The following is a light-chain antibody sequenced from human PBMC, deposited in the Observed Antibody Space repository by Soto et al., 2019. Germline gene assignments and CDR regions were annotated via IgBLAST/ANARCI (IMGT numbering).Light chain of an antibody. CDR1: QTISSW. Sequence: DIQMTQSPSTLSGSVGDRVTITSRASQTISSWLAWYQQKPGKAPKLLIYKASTLKSGVPSRLSGSGSGTEFTLTISSLQPDDFATYYCQQYYSYLRTFGQGTKVDIK. CDR2: KAS. V-gene: IGKV1-5*03. CDR3: QQYYSYLRT. J-gene: IGKJ1*01.